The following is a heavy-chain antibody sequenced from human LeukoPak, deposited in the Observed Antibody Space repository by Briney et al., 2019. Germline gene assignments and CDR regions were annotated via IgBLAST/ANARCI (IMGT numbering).Heavy chain of an antibody. CDR1: GYTLTELS. J-gene: IGHJ6*02. V-gene: IGHV1-24*01. Sequence: ASVKVSCKVSGYTLTELSMHWVRQAPGKGLEWMGGFDPEDGETIYAQKFQGRVTVTEDTSTDTAYMELSSLRSEDTAVYYCATSVVVPAATYYYYYGMDVWGQGTTVTVSS. D-gene: IGHD2-2*01. CDR2: FDPEDGET. CDR3: ATSVVVPAATYYYYYGMDV.